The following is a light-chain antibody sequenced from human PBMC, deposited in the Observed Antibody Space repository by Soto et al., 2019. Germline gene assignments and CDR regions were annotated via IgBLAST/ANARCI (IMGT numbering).Light chain of an antibody. Sequence: DIQMTQSPSTLSASVGDRVTITCRASQSISTWLAWYQQKPGKAPKLLIYDASSLESGVPSRFGGGGSGTDFTLTISCLQSEDFATYYCQQYYSFPWTFGQGTKVDIK. V-gene: IGKV1-5*01. CDR1: QSISTW. J-gene: IGKJ1*01. CDR3: QQYYSFPWT. CDR2: DAS.